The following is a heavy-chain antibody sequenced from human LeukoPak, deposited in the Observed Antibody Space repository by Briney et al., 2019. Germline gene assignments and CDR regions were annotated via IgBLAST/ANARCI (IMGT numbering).Heavy chain of an antibody. CDR3: AKDVDSGSYPNYFDY. CDR1: GFTFSSYA. Sequence: GGSLRLSCAASGFTFSSYAMSWVRQAPGKGLEWVSAISGSGGSTYYADSVKGRFTISRDNPKNTLYLQMNSLRAEDTAVYYCAKDVDSGSYPNYFDYWGQGTLVTVSS. D-gene: IGHD1-26*01. V-gene: IGHV3-23*01. CDR2: ISGSGGST. J-gene: IGHJ4*02.